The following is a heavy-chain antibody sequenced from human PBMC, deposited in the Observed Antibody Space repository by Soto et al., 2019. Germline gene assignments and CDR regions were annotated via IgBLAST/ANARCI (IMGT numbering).Heavy chain of an antibody. Sequence: GASVKVSCKASGYTFTSYYMHWVRQAPGQGLEWMRIINPSGGSTSYAQKFQGRVTMTRDTSTSTVYMELSSLRSEDTAVYYCAQGTSETDDFWSGSAKILYYYYGMDVWGQGTTVTVS. V-gene: IGHV1-46*01. CDR1: GYTFTSYY. D-gene: IGHD3-3*01. CDR2: INPSGGST. CDR3: AQGTSETDDFWSGSAKILYYYYGMDV. J-gene: IGHJ6*02.